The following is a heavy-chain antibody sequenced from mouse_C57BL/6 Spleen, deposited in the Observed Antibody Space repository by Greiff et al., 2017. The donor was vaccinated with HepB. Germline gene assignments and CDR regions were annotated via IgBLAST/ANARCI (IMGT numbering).Heavy chain of an antibody. D-gene: IGHD1-2*01. V-gene: IGHV5-9-1*02. CDR2: ISSGGDYI. J-gene: IGHJ1*03. CDR1: GFTFSSYA. CDR3: TRDDGRYFDV. Sequence: EVKLMESGEGLVKPGGSLKFSCAASGFTFSSYAMSWVRQTPEKRLEWVAYISSGGDYIYYADTVKGRFTISRDNARNTLYLQMSSLKSEDTAMYYCTRDDGRYFDVWGTGTTVTVSS.